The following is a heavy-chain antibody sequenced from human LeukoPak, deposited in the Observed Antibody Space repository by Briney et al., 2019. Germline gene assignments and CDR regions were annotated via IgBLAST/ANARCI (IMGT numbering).Heavy chain of an antibody. J-gene: IGHJ3*02. D-gene: IGHD3-10*01. Sequence: ASVKVSCKVSGYSLTESSMYWVRQAPGKGLEWMGGFDPEDGETIYAQKFQGRVTMTEDTSTDTAYMELSSLRSEDTAVYCCAADRVLMLFGELSGALDIWGQGTMVTVSS. V-gene: IGHV1-24*01. CDR3: AADRVLMLFGELSGALDI. CDR1: GYSLTESS. CDR2: FDPEDGET.